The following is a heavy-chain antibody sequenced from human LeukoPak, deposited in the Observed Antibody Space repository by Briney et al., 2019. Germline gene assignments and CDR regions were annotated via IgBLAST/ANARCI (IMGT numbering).Heavy chain of an antibody. V-gene: IGHV4-4*07. CDR1: GGPINNYH. J-gene: IGHJ4*02. D-gene: IGHD6-19*01. CDR3: ARRDISSGWSFDY. Sequence: PSETLSPTCTVSGGPINNYHWSWIRQPAGKGLEWIGQIFTDGSTNYNPPLKSRATMSIDTTEHRVSLTIRSVTAADTAFYYCARRDISSGWSFDYWGQGTLVTVSS. CDR2: IFTDGST.